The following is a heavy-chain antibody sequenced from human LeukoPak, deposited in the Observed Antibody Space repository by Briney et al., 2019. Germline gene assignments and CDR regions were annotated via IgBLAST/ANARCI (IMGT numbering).Heavy chain of an antibody. CDR3: ATSGTLFYYFDY. V-gene: IGHV1-46*01. CDR2: INPSGGTT. D-gene: IGHD2-2*01. J-gene: IGHJ4*02. CDR1: GYTFTSYY. Sequence: ASVKVSCKASGYTFTSYYMHWVRQAPGQGLGWMGIINPSGGTTSHAQKFQGRVTMTRDTSTSTVYMELSSLRSEDTAVYYCATSGTLFYYFDYWGQGTLVTVSS.